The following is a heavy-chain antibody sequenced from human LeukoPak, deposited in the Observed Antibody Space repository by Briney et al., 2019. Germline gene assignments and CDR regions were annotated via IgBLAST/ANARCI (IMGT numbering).Heavy chain of an antibody. Sequence: SETLSLTCAVSGYSISSSYYWGWVRQPPGEGLEWIGSIYYNGNTYYNPSLKSRVSISADTSKNQFSLQLISVTAADTAIYYCAGRGYSYIDNWGQGTLVTVSS. CDR1: GYSISSSYY. J-gene: IGHJ4*02. CDR3: AGRGYSYIDN. V-gene: IGHV4-38-2*01. D-gene: IGHD5-18*01. CDR2: IYYNGNT.